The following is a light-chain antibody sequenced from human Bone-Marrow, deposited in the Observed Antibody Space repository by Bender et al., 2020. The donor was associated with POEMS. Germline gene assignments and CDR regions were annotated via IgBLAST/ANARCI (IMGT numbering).Light chain of an antibody. CDR1: SSDVGTYNY. V-gene: IGLV2-14*03. J-gene: IGLJ1*01. CDR2: DVT. Sequence: QSALSQPPSMSGSPGQSITISCTGTSSDVGTYNYVSWYQQHPGKAPKLIIYDVTTRPSGVSNRFSGSKSGTTASLSISGLQAEDEADYFCSSYTTSTTYVFGTGTKVTVL. CDR3: SSYTTSTTYV.